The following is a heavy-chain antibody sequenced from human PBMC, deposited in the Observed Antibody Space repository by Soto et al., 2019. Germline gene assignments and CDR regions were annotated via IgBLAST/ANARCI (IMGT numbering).Heavy chain of an antibody. CDR3: AKKGGYYYDSSGLDYYFDY. Sequence: EVQLLESGGGLVQPGGSLRLSCAASGFTFSSYAMSWVRQAPGKGLEWVSAISGSGGSTYYADSVKGRFTISRDNSKNTLYLQMNSLRAEDTAVYYYAKKGGYYYDSSGLDYYFDYWGQGTLVTVSS. CDR1: GFTFSSYA. CDR2: ISGSGGST. D-gene: IGHD3-22*01. V-gene: IGHV3-23*01. J-gene: IGHJ4*02.